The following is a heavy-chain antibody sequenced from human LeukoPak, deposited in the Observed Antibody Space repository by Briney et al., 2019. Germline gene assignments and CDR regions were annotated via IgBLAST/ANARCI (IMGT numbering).Heavy chain of an antibody. Sequence: PGGSLRLSCAASGFTFSSYAMHWVRQAPGKGLGWVAVISYDGSNKYYADSVKGRFTISRDNSKNTLYLQMNSLRAEDTAMYYCARVVPAAWAFDIWGQGTMVTVSS. D-gene: IGHD2-2*01. CDR2: ISYDGSNK. CDR3: ARVVPAAWAFDI. CDR1: GFTFSSYA. J-gene: IGHJ3*02. V-gene: IGHV3-30*01.